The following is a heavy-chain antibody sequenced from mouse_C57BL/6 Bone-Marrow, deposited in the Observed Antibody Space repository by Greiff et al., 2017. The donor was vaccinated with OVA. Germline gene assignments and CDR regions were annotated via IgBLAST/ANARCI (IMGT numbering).Heavy chain of an antibody. D-gene: IGHD1-1*01. CDR1: GFTFSDYG. CDR2: ISSGSSTI. CDR3: ARELRYFDV. V-gene: IGHV5-17*01. J-gene: IGHJ1*03. Sequence: EVQLVESGGGLVKPGGSLKLSCAASGFTFSDYGMHWVRQAPEKGLEWVAYISSGSSTIYYADTVKGRFTISRDNAKNTLFLQMTSLRSEDTAMYYCARELRYFDVWGTGTTVTVPS.